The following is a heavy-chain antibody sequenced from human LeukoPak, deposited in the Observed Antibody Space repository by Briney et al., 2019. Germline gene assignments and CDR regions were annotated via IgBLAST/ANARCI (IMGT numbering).Heavy chain of an antibody. Sequence: SETLSLTCTVSGGSISSYYWSWIRQPPGKGLEWIGYIYYSGSTNYNPSLKSRVTISVDTSKNQFSLKLSSVTAADTAVYYCARWVGSSGYYSYNWFDPWGQGTLVTVSS. V-gene: IGHV4-59*01. CDR3: ARWVGSSGYYSYNWFDP. CDR1: GGSISSYY. J-gene: IGHJ5*02. D-gene: IGHD3-22*01. CDR2: IYYSGST.